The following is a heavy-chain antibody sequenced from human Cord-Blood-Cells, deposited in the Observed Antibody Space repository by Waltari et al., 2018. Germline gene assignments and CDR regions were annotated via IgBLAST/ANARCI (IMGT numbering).Heavy chain of an antibody. CDR2: IYPGDSDT. CDR3: ASSYYDFWSGYSFDY. V-gene: IGHV5-51*01. Sequence: EVQLVQSGAEVKKPGESLKISCKGSGYSFTSYWIGWVRQMPGKGLEWMGIIYPGDSDTRDSPSFQGQVTISADKSISTAYLQWSSLKASDTAMYYCASSYYDFWSGYSFDYWGQGTLVTVSS. J-gene: IGHJ4*02. CDR1: GYSFTSYW. D-gene: IGHD3-3*01.